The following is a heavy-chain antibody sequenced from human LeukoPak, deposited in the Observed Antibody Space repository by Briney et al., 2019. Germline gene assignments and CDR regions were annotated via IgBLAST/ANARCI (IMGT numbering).Heavy chain of an antibody. CDR1: GYSISSGYY. J-gene: IGHJ4*02. CDR2: IYHSGST. V-gene: IGHV4-38-2*02. D-gene: IGHD6-19*01. CDR3: GSIAVAGTIDY. Sequence: SETLSLTCTVSGYSISSGYYWGWIRQPPGKGLEWIGSIYHSGSTYYNPSLKSRVTISVDTSKNQFSLKLSSVTAADTAVYYCGSIAVAGTIDYWGQGTLVTVSS.